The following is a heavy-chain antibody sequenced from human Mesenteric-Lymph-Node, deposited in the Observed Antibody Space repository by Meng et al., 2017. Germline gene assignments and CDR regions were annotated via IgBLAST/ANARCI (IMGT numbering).Heavy chain of an antibody. J-gene: IGHJ4*02. CDR2: IKSKADGRTT. CDR3: TTANRWFGPYY. V-gene: IGHV3-15*01. Sequence: EVQLVESGGGLVQPGGSLILSCSATVVTFSNAWMSWARQAPGKGLEWVGRIKSKADGRTTDYAAPVKGRFTISRDDSKNTLYLKMNSLKTEDTAVYYCTTANRWFGPYYWGQGTLVTVSS. D-gene: IGHD3-10*01. CDR1: VVTFSNAW.